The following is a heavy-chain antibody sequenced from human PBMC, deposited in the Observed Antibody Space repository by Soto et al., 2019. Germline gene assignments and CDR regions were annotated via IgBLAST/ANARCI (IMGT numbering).Heavy chain of an antibody. Sequence: QVQLVESGGGVVQPGRSLRLSCAASGFTFSSYAMHWVRQAPGKGLEWVAVISYDGSNKYYADSVKGRFTISRDNSKNTLYLQMNSRRAEDTAAYYCARDKQQKVAYCGGDCYSGHFDYWGQGTLVTVSS. CDR3: ARDKQQKVAYCGGDCYSGHFDY. CDR2: ISYDGSNK. J-gene: IGHJ4*02. D-gene: IGHD2-21*02. V-gene: IGHV3-30-3*01. CDR1: GFTFSSYA.